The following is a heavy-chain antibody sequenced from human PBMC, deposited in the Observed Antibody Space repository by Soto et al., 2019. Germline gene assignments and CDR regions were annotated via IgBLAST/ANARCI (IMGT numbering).Heavy chain of an antibody. J-gene: IGHJ4*02. Sequence: GGSLRLSCAASGFTFSSYGMHWVRQAPGKGLEWVAVIWYDGSNKYYADSVKGRFTISRDNSKNTLYLQMNSLRAEDTAVYYCARAPRYDSSGDNRYWGQGTLVTVAS. CDR3: ARAPRYDSSGDNRY. CDR2: IWYDGSNK. CDR1: GFTFSSYG. V-gene: IGHV3-33*01. D-gene: IGHD3-22*01.